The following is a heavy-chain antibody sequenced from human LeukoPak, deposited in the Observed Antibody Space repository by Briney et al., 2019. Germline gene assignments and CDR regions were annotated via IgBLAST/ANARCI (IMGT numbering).Heavy chain of an antibody. V-gene: IGHV3-7*01. Sequence: QSGGSLRLSCAASGFTLSSYWVSWVRQAPGKGLEWVANINQDGSEKYFLDSVKGRFTISRDNAKNSLYLQVNSLRAEDTAVYYCAGNFCSGSLFYYWGQGTLVTVSS. CDR2: INQDGSEK. D-gene: IGHD3-3*01. CDR1: GFTLSSYW. CDR3: AGNFCSGSLFYY. J-gene: IGHJ4*02.